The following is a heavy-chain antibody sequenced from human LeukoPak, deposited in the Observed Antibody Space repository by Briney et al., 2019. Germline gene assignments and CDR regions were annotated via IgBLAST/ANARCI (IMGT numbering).Heavy chain of an antibody. CDR2: IYSGGST. CDR3: ARGGVVFTSYFDY. V-gene: IGHV3-53*01. Sequence: PGGFLRLSCAVSGFTVSSNYMSWARQAPGKGLEWVSVIYSGGSTYYADSVKGRFTISRDNSKNTLYLQMNSLRAEDTAVYYCARGGVVFTSYFDYWGQGTLVTVSS. CDR1: GFTVSSNY. D-gene: IGHD3-22*01. J-gene: IGHJ4*02.